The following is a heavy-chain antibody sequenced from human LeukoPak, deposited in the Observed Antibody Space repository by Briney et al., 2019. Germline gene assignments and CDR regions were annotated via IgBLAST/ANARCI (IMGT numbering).Heavy chain of an antibody. D-gene: IGHD2-2*01. Sequence: GRSLRLSCAASGFTFSSYAMHWVRQAPGKGLEWVAVISYDGSNKHYADSVKGRFTISRDNSKNTLYLQMNSLRAEDTAVYYCARVVPAATLDYWGRGTLVTVSS. CDR3: ARVVPAATLDY. J-gene: IGHJ4*02. CDR1: GFTFSSYA. CDR2: ISYDGSNK. V-gene: IGHV3-30*04.